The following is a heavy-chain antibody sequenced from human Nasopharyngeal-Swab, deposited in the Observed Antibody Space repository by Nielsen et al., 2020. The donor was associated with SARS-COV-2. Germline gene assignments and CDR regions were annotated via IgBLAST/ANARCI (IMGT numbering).Heavy chain of an antibody. D-gene: IGHD3-9*01. CDR1: GGFFRGFY. CDR2: INDSGST. V-gene: IGHV4-34*01. CDR3: ARGLRKVPIFPASQYYFDY. J-gene: IGHJ4*02. Sequence: GSLRLSCAVYGGFFRGFYWSWIRQPPGKGLEWIGEINDSGSTNYNPSLTGRVTISVDTSKSQVSLKLNSATAAGTAVYYCARGLRKVPIFPASQYYFDYWGQGILVAVSS.